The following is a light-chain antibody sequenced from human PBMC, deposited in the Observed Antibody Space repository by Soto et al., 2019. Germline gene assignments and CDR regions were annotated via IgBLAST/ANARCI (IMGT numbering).Light chain of an antibody. J-gene: IGKJ1*01. CDR2: DAS. Sequence: DIQMTRSPSTLSASVGDRLTITCRASQSISSWLAWYQQRPGKAPKLLIFDASSLESGVPSRFSGSGSGTEFTLTISSLQPDDFATYYCQQYNSYPWTFGQGTKWIS. CDR1: QSISSW. V-gene: IGKV1-5*01. CDR3: QQYNSYPWT.